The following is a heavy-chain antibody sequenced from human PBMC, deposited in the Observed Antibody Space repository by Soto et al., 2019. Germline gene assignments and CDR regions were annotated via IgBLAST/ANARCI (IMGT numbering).Heavy chain of an antibody. V-gene: IGHV4-39*01. CDR2: IYYSGLT. CDR1: GGSISRNSLE. CDR3: VSGHFYQRMYAVDY. D-gene: IGHD2-21*02. J-gene: IGHJ4*02. Sequence: QLQVPESGPGLVKPSETLSLTCTVSGGSISRNSLEWGCIRQSPGNGLEWIGTIYYSGLTDHHPSLKSRITIGVDKSKNQCSLKLTSVTAADTAVYYCVSGHFYQRMYAVDYWGQGILVTVSS.